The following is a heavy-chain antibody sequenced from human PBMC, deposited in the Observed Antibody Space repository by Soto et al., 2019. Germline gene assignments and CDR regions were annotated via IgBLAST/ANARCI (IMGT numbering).Heavy chain of an antibody. Sequence: GGSLRLSCEASGFTFSDYYMSWIRQAPGKGLEWVSYISGRSTYTNAADSVKGRFTISRDNAKNSLYLQMNSLRAEDTAVYYCARDKRDRYPSPYYYYGLDVWGQGTTVTVSS. CDR3: ARDKRDRYPSPYYYYGLDV. CDR2: ISGRSTYT. CDR1: GFTFSDYY. V-gene: IGHV3-11*06. D-gene: IGHD1-26*01. J-gene: IGHJ6*02.